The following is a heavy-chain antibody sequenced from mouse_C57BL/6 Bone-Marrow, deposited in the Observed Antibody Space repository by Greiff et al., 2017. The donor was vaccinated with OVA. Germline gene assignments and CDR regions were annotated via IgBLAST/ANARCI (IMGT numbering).Heavy chain of an antibody. CDR2: INYDGSST. V-gene: IGHV5-16*01. CDR3: AREGHYYGSSYSYYFDY. Sequence: EVKLVESEGGLVQPGSSMKLSCTASGFTFSDYYMAWVRQVPEKGLEWVANINYDGSSTYYLDSLKSRFIISRDNAKNILYLQMSSLKSEDTATYYCAREGHYYGSSYSYYFDYWGQGTTLTVSS. D-gene: IGHD1-1*01. CDR1: GFTFSDYY. J-gene: IGHJ2*01.